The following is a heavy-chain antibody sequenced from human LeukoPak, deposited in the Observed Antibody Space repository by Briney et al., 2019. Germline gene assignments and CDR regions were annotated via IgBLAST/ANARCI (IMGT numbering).Heavy chain of an antibody. V-gene: IGHV3-9*01. CDR3: AKAPQAAVADDDAFDI. J-gene: IGHJ3*02. CDR1: GFTFDDYA. Sequence: GRSLRLSCAASGFTFDDYAMHWVRQAPGKGLEWVSGISWNSGSIGYADSVKGRFTISRDNAKNSLYLQMNSLRAEDTALYYCAKAPQAAVADDDAFDIWGQGTMVTVSS. D-gene: IGHD6-19*01. CDR2: ISWNSGSI.